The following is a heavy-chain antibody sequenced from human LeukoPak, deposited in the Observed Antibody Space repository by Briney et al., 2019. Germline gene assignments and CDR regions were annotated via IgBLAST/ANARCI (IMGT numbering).Heavy chain of an antibody. Sequence: PGGSLRLSCAASGFTVSSNFMSWVRQAPGKGLEWVAVISYDGSNKYYADSVKGRFTISRDNSKNTLYLQMNSLRAEDTAVYYCARCPDGFGNYYYYGMDVWGQGTTVTVSS. CDR3: ARCPDGFGNYYYYGMDV. D-gene: IGHD3-10*01. V-gene: IGHV3-30-3*01. CDR1: GFTVSSNF. J-gene: IGHJ6*02. CDR2: ISYDGSNK.